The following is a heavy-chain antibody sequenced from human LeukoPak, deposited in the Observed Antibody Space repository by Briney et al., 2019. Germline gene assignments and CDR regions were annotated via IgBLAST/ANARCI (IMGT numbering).Heavy chain of an antibody. CDR3: ARAGLWFGEPNFDY. V-gene: IGHV4-34*01. J-gene: IGHJ4*02. Sequence: PSETLSLTCAVYGGSSSGYYWSWIRQPPGKGLEWIGEINHSGSTNYNPSLKSRVTISVDTSKNQFSLKLSSVTAADTAVYYCARAGLWFGEPNFDYWGQGTLVTVSS. CDR2: INHSGST. CDR1: GGSSSGYY. D-gene: IGHD3-10*01.